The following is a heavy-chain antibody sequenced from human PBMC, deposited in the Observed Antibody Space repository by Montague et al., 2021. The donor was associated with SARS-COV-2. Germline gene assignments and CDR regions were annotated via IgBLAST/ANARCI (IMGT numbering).Heavy chain of an antibody. J-gene: IGHJ5*02. V-gene: IGHV4-38-2*02. D-gene: IGHD3-10*01. CDR2: IYHSGST. CDR1: GYSISSGYY. Sequence: SETLSLTCTVSGYSISSGYYWGWIRQPPGKGLEWIGSIYHSGSTYYNPSLKSLVTISVDTSKNQFSLRLSSVTAADTAVYYCARDCYDYGSGSYQRWFDPWGQGTLVTVSS. CDR3: ARDCYDYGSGSYQRWFDP.